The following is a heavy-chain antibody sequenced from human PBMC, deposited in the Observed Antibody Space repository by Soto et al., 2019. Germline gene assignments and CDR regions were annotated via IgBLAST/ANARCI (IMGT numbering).Heavy chain of an antibody. V-gene: IGHV3-23*01. CDR1: GFTFSSYA. D-gene: IGHD3-3*01. J-gene: IGHJ6*02. Sequence: GGSLRLSCAASGFTFSSYAMSCVRQAPGKGLEWVSAISGSGGSTYYADSVKGRFTISRDNSKNTLYLQMNSLRAEDTAVYYCATTPFLFPRPSSYGMDFCGQGTTVT. CDR2: ISGSGGST. CDR3: ATTPFLFPRPSSYGMDF.